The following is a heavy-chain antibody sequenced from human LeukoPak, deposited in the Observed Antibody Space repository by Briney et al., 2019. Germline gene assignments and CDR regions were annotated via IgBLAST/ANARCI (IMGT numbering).Heavy chain of an antibody. CDR2: INRSGST. Sequence: SETLSLTCAVYGGSFSGYYWSWIRQPPGKGLEWIGEINRSGSTNYNPSLKSRVTISVDTSKNQFSLKLSSVTAADTAVYYCAIGRYYYDSTYDYWGQGTLVTVSS. V-gene: IGHV4-34*01. CDR1: GGSFSGYY. D-gene: IGHD3-22*01. CDR3: AIGRYYYDSTYDY. J-gene: IGHJ4*02.